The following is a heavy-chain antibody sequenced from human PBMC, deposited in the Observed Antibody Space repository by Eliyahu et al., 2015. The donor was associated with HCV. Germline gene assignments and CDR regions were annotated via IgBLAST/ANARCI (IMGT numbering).Heavy chain of an antibody. CDR3: ARDAVNYYEDYYYYGMEV. D-gene: IGHD3-3*01. J-gene: IGHJ6*02. Sequence: AQLVQSGAEVKKPGASVKLSCKASGYPFTKYLIHWVRQAPGQGLEWMGWINVGKSQTKYSQRFQDRVTITRDTSANSTYMELSSLRSEDTAVYFCARDAVNYYEDYYYYGMEVWGQGTTVTVSS. V-gene: IGHV1-3*01. CDR1: GYPFTKYL. CDR2: INVGKSQT.